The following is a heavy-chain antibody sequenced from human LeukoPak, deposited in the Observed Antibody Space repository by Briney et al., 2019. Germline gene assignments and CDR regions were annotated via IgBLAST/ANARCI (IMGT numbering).Heavy chain of an antibody. D-gene: IGHD2-8*01. CDR3: AKDLPNPGTSRHFQY. CDR1: GFTFTSYA. V-gene: IGHV3-23*01. J-gene: IGHJ1*01. Sequence: GGSLRLSCAASGFTFTSYALSWVRQPPGKGLEWVSSISGSGGSTYYADSVKGRVTISRDNYKNTLYLQMNSLRAEDTAVYYCAKDLPNPGTSRHFQYWGQGTLVTVSS. CDR2: ISGSGGST.